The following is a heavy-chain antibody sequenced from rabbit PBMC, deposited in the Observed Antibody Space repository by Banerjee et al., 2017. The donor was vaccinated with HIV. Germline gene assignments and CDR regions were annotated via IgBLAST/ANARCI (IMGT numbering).Heavy chain of an antibody. D-gene: IGHD4-1*01. V-gene: IGHV1S45*01. J-gene: IGHJ4*01. Sequence: QEQLVESGGGLVQPEGSLTLTCTASGFTISSGYDMCWVRQAPGKGLEWIACIYAGSSGSTYYASWVNGRFTIARTSSTTVTLQMTSLTAADTATYFCARDLAGVIGWNFGLWGPGTLVTVS. CDR3: ARDLAGVIGWNFGL. CDR2: IYAGSSGST. CDR1: GFTISSGYD.